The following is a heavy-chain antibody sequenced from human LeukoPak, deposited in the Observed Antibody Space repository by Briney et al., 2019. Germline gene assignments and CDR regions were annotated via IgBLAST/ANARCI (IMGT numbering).Heavy chain of an antibody. D-gene: IGHD3-10*01. CDR3: AREGVEYYYGSGSLN. CDR1: GFSFRNAW. CDR2: ISSSSSYI. J-gene: IGHJ4*02. V-gene: IGHV3-21*01. Sequence: GGSLRLSCAASGFSFRNAWMNWVRQAPGKGLEWVSSISSSSSYICYADSVKGRFTISRDNAKNSLYLQMNSLRAEDTAVYYCAREGVEYYYGSGSLNWGQGTLVTVSS.